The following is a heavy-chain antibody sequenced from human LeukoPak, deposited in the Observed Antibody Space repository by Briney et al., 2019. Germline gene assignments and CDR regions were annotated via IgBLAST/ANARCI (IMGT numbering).Heavy chain of an antibody. CDR3: ARARDLSSGADY. Sequence: SETLSLTCNVYGGSFSNFYWSWIRQAPGKGLEWIGEINQGGSTNYNPSLKSRVTISVDTSKNQFSLKLTSVTAADTAVYYCARARDLSSGADYWGQGTLVTVSS. CDR1: GGSFSNFY. J-gene: IGHJ4*02. D-gene: IGHD6-19*01. V-gene: IGHV4-34*01. CDR2: INQGGST.